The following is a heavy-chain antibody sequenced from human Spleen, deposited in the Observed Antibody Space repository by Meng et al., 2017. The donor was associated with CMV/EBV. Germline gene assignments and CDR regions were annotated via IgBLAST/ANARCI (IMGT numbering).Heavy chain of an antibody. CDR3: AKSYYDTSGYPDY. Sequence: GESLKISCVVSGFSVSANYMTWVRQAPGKGLEWVSIISGSGSSTYYADSVKGRFTLSRDNSKNTLYLQMKSLRAEDTAIYYCAKSYYDTSGYPDYWGQGTLVTVSS. J-gene: IGHJ4*02. CDR1: GFSVSANY. V-gene: IGHV3-23*01. CDR2: ISGSGSST. D-gene: IGHD3-22*01.